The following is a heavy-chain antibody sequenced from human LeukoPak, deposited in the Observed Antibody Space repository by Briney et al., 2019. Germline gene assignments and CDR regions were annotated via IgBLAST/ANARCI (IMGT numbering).Heavy chain of an antibody. CDR2: INRSGST. Sequence: NPSETLSLTCAVYGGSFSDYYWSWIRQPPGKGLEWIGEINRSGSTNSNPSLKSRVTISADTSKSQLPLKLNSVTAADMTGLYSASFFRGDNYAKGDWGQGTLVTVSS. V-gene: IGHV4-34*01. J-gene: IGHJ4*02. D-gene: IGHD5-18*01. CDR3: ASFFRGDNYAKGD. CDR1: GGSFSDYY.